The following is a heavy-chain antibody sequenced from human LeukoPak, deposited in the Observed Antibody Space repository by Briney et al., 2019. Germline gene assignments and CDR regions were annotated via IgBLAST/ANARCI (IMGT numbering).Heavy chain of an antibody. J-gene: IGHJ4*02. CDR3: ARVGSPPWYDSSGYYDY. CDR1: GFTVSSNY. D-gene: IGHD3-22*01. Sequence: PGRSLRLSCAASGFTVSSNYMSWVRQAPGKGLEWVSVIYSGGSTYYADSVKGRFTISRDNSKNTLYLQMNSLRAEDTAVYYCARVGSPPWYDSSGYYDYWGQGTLVTVSS. V-gene: IGHV3-66*01. CDR2: IYSGGST.